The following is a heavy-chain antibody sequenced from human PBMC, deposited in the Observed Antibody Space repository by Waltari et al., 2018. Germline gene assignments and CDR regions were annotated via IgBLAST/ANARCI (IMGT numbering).Heavy chain of an antibody. CDR2: IYYSGST. D-gene: IGHD3-10*01. V-gene: IGHV4-39*07. CDR1: GGSISSSSYY. CDR3: AREKPRARAFDI. Sequence: QLQLQESGPGLVKPSETLSLTCTVSGGSISSSSYYWGWIRQPPGKGLEWIGSIYYSGSTYYNPSRKSRVTISVDTSKNQFSLKLSSVTAADTAVYYCAREKPRARAFDIWGQGTMVTVSS. J-gene: IGHJ3*02.